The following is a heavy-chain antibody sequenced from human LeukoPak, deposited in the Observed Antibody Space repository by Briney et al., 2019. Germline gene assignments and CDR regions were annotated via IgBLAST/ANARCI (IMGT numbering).Heavy chain of an antibody. CDR2: IYYSGST. D-gene: IGHD3-10*01. CDR1: GGSISSGGYY. V-gene: IGHV4-31*03. Sequence: SETLSLTCTVSGGSISSGGYYWSWIRQHPGKGLEWIGYIYYSGSTYYNPSLKSRVTISVDTSKNQFSLKLSSVTAADTAVYYCARDQTYGSRTRVFDYWGQGTLVTVSS. CDR3: ARDQTYGSRTRVFDY. J-gene: IGHJ4*02.